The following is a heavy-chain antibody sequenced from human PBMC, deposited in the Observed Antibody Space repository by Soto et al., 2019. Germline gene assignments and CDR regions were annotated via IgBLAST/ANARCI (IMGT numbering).Heavy chain of an antibody. CDR1: GASISSESYH. Sequence: QLQVQESGPGQVKPSETLSLTCSVSGASISSESYHWGWIRQPPGKGLEWIGSIYHTGSTYYNPSLKSRVPIFVDTSKNQLSLDLSSVTAADTAVYYCARHIAHYDILTGSNDYWGQGTLVTVSS. D-gene: IGHD3-9*01. V-gene: IGHV4-39*01. CDR3: ARHIAHYDILTGSNDY. J-gene: IGHJ4*02. CDR2: IYHTGST.